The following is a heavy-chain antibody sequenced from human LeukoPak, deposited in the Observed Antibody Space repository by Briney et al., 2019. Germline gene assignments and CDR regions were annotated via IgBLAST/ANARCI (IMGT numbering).Heavy chain of an antibody. CDR1: GYTLTELS. CDR3: ATDTYDSSGYYVRYFDY. D-gene: IGHD3-22*01. Sequence: VASVKVSCKVSGYTLTELSMHWVRQAPGKGLEWMGGFDPEDGETIYAQKFQGRVTMTEDTSTDTAYMELSSLRSEDTAVYYCATDTYDSSGYYVRYFDYWGQGTLVTVSS. J-gene: IGHJ4*02. V-gene: IGHV1-24*01. CDR2: FDPEDGET.